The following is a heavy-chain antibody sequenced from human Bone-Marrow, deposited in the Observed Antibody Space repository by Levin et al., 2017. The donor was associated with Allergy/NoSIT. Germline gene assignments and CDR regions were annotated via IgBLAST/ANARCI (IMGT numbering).Heavy chain of an antibody. V-gene: IGHV3-7*01. CDR3: ARDDHPSYDFWSGYSYYYYYYGMDV. CDR1: GFTFSSYW. J-gene: IGHJ6*02. Sequence: GESLKISCAASGFTFSSYWMSWVRQAPGKGLEWVANIKQDGSEKYYVDSVKGRFTISRDNAKNSLYLQMNSLRAEDTAVYYCARDDHPSYDFWSGYSYYYYYYGMDVWGQGTTVTVSS. D-gene: IGHD3-3*01. CDR2: IKQDGSEK.